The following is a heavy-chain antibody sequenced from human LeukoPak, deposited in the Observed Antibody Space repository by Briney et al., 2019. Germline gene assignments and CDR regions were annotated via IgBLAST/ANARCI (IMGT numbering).Heavy chain of an antibody. Sequence: HPGGSLRLSCAASGFTFSSYAMSWVRQAPGKGLEWVSAISGSGGSTYYADSVEGRFTISRDNSKNTLYLQMNSLRAEDTAVYYCAKDIHYYDSSGYYYVPYYFDYWGQGTLVTVSS. CDR1: GFTFSSYA. J-gene: IGHJ4*02. CDR3: AKDIHYYDSSGYYYVPYYFDY. CDR2: ISGSGGST. D-gene: IGHD3-22*01. V-gene: IGHV3-23*01.